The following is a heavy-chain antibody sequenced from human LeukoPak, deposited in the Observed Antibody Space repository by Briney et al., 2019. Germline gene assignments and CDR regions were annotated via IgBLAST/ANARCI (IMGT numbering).Heavy chain of an antibody. J-gene: IGHJ4*02. CDR1: GGSFSGYY. CDR3: ASIGYSYGRAYYFDY. CDR2: INHSGST. Sequence: SPSETLSLTCAVYGGSFSGYYWSWIRQPPGKGLEWIGEINHSGSTNYNPSLKSRVTISVDTSKNQFSLKLSSVTAADTAVYYCASIGYSYGRAYYFDYWGQGALVTVSS. D-gene: IGHD5-18*01. V-gene: IGHV4-34*01.